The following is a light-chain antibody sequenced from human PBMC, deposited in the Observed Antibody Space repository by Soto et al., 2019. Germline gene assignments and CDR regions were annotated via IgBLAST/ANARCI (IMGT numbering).Light chain of an antibody. Sequence: ALTQPASVSGSPGQSITISCTGTSSDVGSYNLVSWYQQHPGKAPKLMIYEGSKRPSGVSNRFSGSKSGNTASLTISGLQAEDEADYYCCSYAGSRYVFGTGTKVTVL. V-gene: IGLV2-23*01. CDR2: EGS. CDR3: CSYAGSRYV. J-gene: IGLJ1*01. CDR1: SSDVGSYNL.